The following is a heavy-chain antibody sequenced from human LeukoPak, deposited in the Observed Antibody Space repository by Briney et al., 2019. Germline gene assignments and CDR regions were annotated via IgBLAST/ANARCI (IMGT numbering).Heavy chain of an antibody. Sequence: GESLEISRQGSGYSFTSYWIGWVRQMPGKGLEWMGIIYPGDSDTRYSPSFQGQVAISADKSISTAYLQWSSLKASDTAMYYCARQDNGGSYSGDYWGQGTLVTVSS. D-gene: IGHD1-26*01. CDR1: GYSFTSYW. V-gene: IGHV5-51*01. J-gene: IGHJ4*02. CDR3: ARQDNGGSYSGDY. CDR2: IYPGDSDT.